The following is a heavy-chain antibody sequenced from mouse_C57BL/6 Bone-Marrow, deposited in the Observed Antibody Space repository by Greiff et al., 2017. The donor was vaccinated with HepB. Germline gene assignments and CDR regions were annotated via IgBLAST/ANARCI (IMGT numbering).Heavy chain of an antibody. Sequence: QVQLQQPGAELVKPGASVKLSCTASGYTFTSYWLHWVKQRPGQGLEWIGMIHPNSGSTNYNEKFKSKATLTVDKSASTAYMQLRSLTSEDSAVYDWTRRGSYDYAHYYWGQGTTLTVSA. D-gene: IGHD2-4*01. CDR2: IHPNSGST. CDR3: TRRGSYDYAHYY. V-gene: IGHV1-64*01. J-gene: IGHJ2*01. CDR1: GYTFTSYW.